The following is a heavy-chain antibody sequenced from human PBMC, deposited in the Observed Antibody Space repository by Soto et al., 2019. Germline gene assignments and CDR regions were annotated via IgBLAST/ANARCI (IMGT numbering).Heavy chain of an antibody. J-gene: IGHJ6*02. D-gene: IGHD3-10*01. V-gene: IGHV4-30-4*01. CDR1: GGSISSGDYY. Sequence: SETLSLTCTVSGGSISSGDYYWSWIRQPPGKGLEWIGYIYYSGSTYYNPSLKSRVTISVDTSKNQFSLKLSSVTAADTAVYYCARGITMVRGVIMFYYYYGMDVWGQGTTVTVSS. CDR2: IYYSGST. CDR3: ARGITMVRGVIMFYYYYGMDV.